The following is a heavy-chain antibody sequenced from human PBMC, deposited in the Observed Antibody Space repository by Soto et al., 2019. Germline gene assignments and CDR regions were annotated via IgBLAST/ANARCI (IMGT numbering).Heavy chain of an antibody. CDR1: GFTFSSYS. Sequence: PGGSLRLSCAASGFTFSSYSMNWVRQAPGKGLEWVSYISSSSSTIYYADSVKGRFTISRGNAKNSLYLQMNSLRAEDTAVYYCPKEGGMSGISYIYSSYYFDYWGHGNLVSVSS. CDR3: PKEGGMSGISYIYSSYYFDY. CDR2: ISSSSSTI. V-gene: IGHV3-48*01. D-gene: IGHD1-26*01. J-gene: IGHJ4*03.